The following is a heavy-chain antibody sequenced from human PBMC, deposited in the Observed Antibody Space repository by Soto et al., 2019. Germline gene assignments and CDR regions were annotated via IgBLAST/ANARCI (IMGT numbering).Heavy chain of an antibody. V-gene: IGHV3-48*01. Sequence: GGSLRLSCVASGFSFSVDSMNWVRQAPGKGKEWVSYMTSGRKTKNYADSVKGRFTISRDKAKNSVFLQMSSLRAEDTAVYYCTRGVEYGFDFWGQGTMVTVSS. CDR2: MTSGRKTK. CDR3: TRGVEYGFDF. D-gene: IGHD2-8*02. J-gene: IGHJ3*01. CDR1: GFSFSVDS.